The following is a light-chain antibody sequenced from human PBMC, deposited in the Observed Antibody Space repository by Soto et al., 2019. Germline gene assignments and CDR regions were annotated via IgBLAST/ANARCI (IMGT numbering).Light chain of an antibody. CDR3: SSYTSSSTRV. Sequence: SALTQPASVSGSPGQSITISCTGTSSDVGGYNYVSWYQQHPAKAPKLMIYEVSNRPSGVSNRFSGSKAGNTASLTISGLQAEDEADYYCSSYTSSSTRVFGGGTKVTVL. CDR1: SSDVGGYNY. V-gene: IGLV2-14*01. CDR2: EVS. J-gene: IGLJ3*02.